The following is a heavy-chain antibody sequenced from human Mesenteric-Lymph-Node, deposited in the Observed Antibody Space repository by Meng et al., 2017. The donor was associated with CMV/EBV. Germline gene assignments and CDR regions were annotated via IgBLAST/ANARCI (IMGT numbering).Heavy chain of an antibody. CDR1: GGSFSGDY. CDR2: INHSGST. V-gene: IGHV4-34*01. J-gene: IGHJ3*01. D-gene: IGHD3-9*01. CDR3: ARGSINIFAFDV. Sequence: SETLSLTCVVYGGSFSGDYWTWIRQPPGKGLEWIGEINHSGSTNYSPSLPSRVTISVDTSKNQFSLKMRSVTAADTAVYYCARGSINIFAFDVWGQGTMVTVSS.